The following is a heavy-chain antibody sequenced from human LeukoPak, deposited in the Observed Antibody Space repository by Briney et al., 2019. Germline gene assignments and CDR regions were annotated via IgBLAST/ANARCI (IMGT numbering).Heavy chain of an antibody. CDR1: GGSTSGFY. V-gene: IGHV4-34*01. J-gene: IGHJ5*02. CDR2: INHSGST. D-gene: IGHD2-2*01. CDR3: ARGRKYCSSTSCYGFDP. Sequence: SETLCLTCTVSGGSTSGFYWSWIRQPPGEGLEWIGEINHSGSTNYNPSLKSRVTISVDTSKNQFSLKLSSVTAADTAVYYCARGRKYCSSTSCYGFDPWGQGTLVTVSS.